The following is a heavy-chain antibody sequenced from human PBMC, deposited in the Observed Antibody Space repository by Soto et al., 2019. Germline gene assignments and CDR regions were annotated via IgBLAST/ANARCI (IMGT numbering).Heavy chain of an antibody. D-gene: IGHD2-2*01. J-gene: IGHJ6*02. CDR1: GFTFSSYG. CDR3: AKDRNQLPLGYGMDV. Sequence: QVQLVESGGGVVQPGRSLRLSCAASGFTFSSYGMHWVRQAPGKGLEWVAVISYDGSNKYYADSVKGRFTISRDNSKNTRYRQVQSLRAEDKAVSYCAKDRNQLPLGYGMDVWGQGTTVTVSS. V-gene: IGHV3-30*18. CDR2: ISYDGSNK.